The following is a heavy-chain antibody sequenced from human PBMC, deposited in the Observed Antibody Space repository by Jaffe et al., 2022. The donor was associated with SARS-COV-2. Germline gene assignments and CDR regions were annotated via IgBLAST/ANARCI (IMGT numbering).Heavy chain of an antibody. CDR2: ISNSGNT. V-gene: IGHV4-59*01. D-gene: IGHD3-10*01. CDR3: ARASMVRGVIIRYYYYMDV. CDR1: GGSISSYY. Sequence: QVQLQESGPGLVKPSETLSLTCTVSGGSISSYYWSWIRQPPGKGLEWIGYISNSGNTNYNPSLKSRVTISVDTSKNQFSLKLSSVTAADTAVYYCARASMVRGVIIRYYYYMDVWGKGTTVTVSS. J-gene: IGHJ6*03.